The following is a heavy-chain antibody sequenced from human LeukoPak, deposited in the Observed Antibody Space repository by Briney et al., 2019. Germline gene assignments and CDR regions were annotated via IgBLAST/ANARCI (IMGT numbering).Heavy chain of an antibody. J-gene: IGHJ3*02. CDR1: GASITIGAESYH. V-gene: IGHV4-39*07. CDR3: VRADYNGGNPGSFDI. CDR2: IYYTGIS. Sequence: SQTLSLTCTVSGASITIGAESYHWGWIRQPPGKGLEWIGTIYYTGISYYNPSLESRVTSSLDTSKNQFSLTLNSVTAADTAVYYCVRADYNGGNPGSFDIWGRGTMVTVSS. D-gene: IGHD2-8*01.